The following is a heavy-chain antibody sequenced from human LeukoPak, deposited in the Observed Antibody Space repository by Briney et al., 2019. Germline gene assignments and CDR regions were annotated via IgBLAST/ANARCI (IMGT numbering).Heavy chain of an antibody. Sequence: KPSETLSLTCTVSGGSISSYYWSWIRQPPGKGLEWIGYIYYSGSTNYNPPLESRVTISVDTSKNQFSLKLSSVTAADTAVYYCARVHDSSGYYYYFDYWGQGTLVTVSS. J-gene: IGHJ4*02. D-gene: IGHD3-22*01. CDR2: IYYSGST. V-gene: IGHV4-59*01. CDR3: ARVHDSSGYYYYFDY. CDR1: GGSISSYY.